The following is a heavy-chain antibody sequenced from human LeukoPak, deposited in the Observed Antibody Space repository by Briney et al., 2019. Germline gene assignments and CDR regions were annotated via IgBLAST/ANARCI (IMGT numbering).Heavy chain of an antibody. CDR1: GFTFNSYT. Sequence: QAGGSLRLSCAASGFTFNSYTMNWVGQAPGKGLEWVSYISSSRIYYADSVKGRFTISRDNAKNSVYLQMNSLRAEDTAVYYCARDLDWAFDYWGQGTLVTVSS. CDR3: ARDLDWAFDY. V-gene: IGHV3-48*01. J-gene: IGHJ4*02. CDR2: ISSSRI. D-gene: IGHD3-9*01.